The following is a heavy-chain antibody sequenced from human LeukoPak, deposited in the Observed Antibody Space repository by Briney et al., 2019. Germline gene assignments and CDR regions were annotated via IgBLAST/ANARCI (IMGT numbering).Heavy chain of an antibody. CDR1: GYTFTGYY. CDR2: INPNSGGT. Sequence: ASVKVSCKASGYTFTGYYMHWVRQAPGQGLEWMGWINPNSGGTNYAQKFQGRVTMTRDTSISTAYMELSRLRSDDTAVYYCAREGLWDVVIAPITENGDAFDIWGQGTMVTVSS. J-gene: IGHJ3*02. V-gene: IGHV1-2*02. CDR3: AREGLWDVVIAPITENGDAFDI. D-gene: IGHD2-21*01.